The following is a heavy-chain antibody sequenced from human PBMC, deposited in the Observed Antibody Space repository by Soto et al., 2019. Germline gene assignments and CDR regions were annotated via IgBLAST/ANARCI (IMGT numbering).Heavy chain of an antibody. CDR2: INPSSGGT. J-gene: IGHJ6*02. D-gene: IGHD2-15*01. CDR1: GYTFIDYY. Sequence: QVQLVQSGAEVKKPGASVKVSCTASGYTFIDYYMHWVRQAPGQGLEWMGWINPSSGGTHYAQKFKGRVAMTRDTSISIVYMELSRLKSDDTAMYYCASDRGYDCPASYCYALSCLDVWGQGTRVTVSS. CDR3: ASDRGYDCPASYCYALSCLDV. V-gene: IGHV1-2*02.